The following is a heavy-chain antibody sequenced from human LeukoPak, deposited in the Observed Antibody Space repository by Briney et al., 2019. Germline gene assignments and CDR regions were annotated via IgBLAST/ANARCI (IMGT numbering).Heavy chain of an antibody. Sequence: PSETLSLTCSVSDGSINSYYWNWIRRPPGKGLEWIGYIYYNGNTNYNPSLKSRVTISVDTSKNQFSLKLSSVTAADTAVYYCARELLGDGYTPYDAFDIWGQGTMVTVSS. D-gene: IGHD5-24*01. J-gene: IGHJ3*02. CDR2: IYYNGNT. CDR3: ARELLGDGYTPYDAFDI. CDR1: DGSINSYY. V-gene: IGHV4-4*08.